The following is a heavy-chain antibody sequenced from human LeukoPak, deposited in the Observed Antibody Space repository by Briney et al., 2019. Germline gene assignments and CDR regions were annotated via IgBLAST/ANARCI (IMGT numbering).Heavy chain of an antibody. CDR3: ARHTVDYYYYYMDV. CDR1: GYTFTDYY. V-gene: IGHV1-2*02. J-gene: IGHJ6*03. D-gene: IGHD4-11*01. Sequence: GASVKVSCKASGYTFTDYYIHWVRQAPGQGLQWMGWINPNSGGTNYAQKFQGRVTMTRDTSISTAYMELSRLRSDDTAVYYCARHTVDYYYYYMDVWGKGTTVTVSS. CDR2: INPNSGGT.